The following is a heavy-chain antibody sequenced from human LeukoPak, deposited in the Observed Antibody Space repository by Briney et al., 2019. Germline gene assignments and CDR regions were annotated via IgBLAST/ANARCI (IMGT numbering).Heavy chain of an antibody. CDR3: ARQVEVYYYDSSGAFDI. CDR2: IYYSGST. CDR1: GGSISSSSYY. V-gene: IGHV4-39*01. Sequence: SSETLSLTCTVSGGSISSSSYYWGWIRQPPGKGLEWIGSIYYSGSTYYNPSLKSRVTISVDTSKNQFSLKLSSVTAADTAVYYCARQVEVYYYDSSGAFDIWGQGTMVTVSS. J-gene: IGHJ3*02. D-gene: IGHD3-22*01.